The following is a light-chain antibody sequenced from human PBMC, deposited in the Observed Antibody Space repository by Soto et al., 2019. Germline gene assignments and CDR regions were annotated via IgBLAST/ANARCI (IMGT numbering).Light chain of an antibody. CDR2: DAS. J-gene: IGKJ5*01. CDR1: QDISNY. CDR3: QQYDNLPIT. Sequence: DIQMIQSPSSVSASVGDRVTITCQASQDISNYLNWYQQKPGKAPKLLIYDASNLETGVPSRFSGSGSGTDFTFTISSLQPEDIATYYCQQYDNLPITFGQGTRLEIK. V-gene: IGKV1-33*01.